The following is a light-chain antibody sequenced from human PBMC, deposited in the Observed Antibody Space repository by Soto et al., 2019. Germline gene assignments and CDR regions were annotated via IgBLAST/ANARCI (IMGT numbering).Light chain of an antibody. CDR2: DAS. CDR1: QPISSW. Sequence: DSLMPDAPPTLSTSVGDRVTITCRASQPISSWLAWYHQKPGKAPKLLIYDASNLESGVPSRFSGSGSGTEFTLTISSLQPEDFATYYCQQYSTYTPRTFGQGTKVDIK. V-gene: IGKV1-5*01. J-gene: IGKJ1*01. CDR3: QQYSTYTPRT.